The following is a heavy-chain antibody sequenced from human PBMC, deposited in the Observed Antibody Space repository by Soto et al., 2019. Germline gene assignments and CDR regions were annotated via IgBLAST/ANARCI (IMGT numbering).Heavy chain of an antibody. D-gene: IGHD1-26*01. Sequence: EVQLVESGGGLVQPGRSLRLSCAASGFTFDDYAMHWVRQVPGKGLEWVSGISWNSGSIGYADSVKGRFTISRDNAKNSLYLQMNSLRAEDTALYYCAKARPAYGGETGANWYFDLWGRGTLVTVSS. CDR2: ISWNSGSI. J-gene: IGHJ2*01. CDR3: AKARPAYGGETGANWYFDL. CDR1: GFTFDDYA. V-gene: IGHV3-9*01.